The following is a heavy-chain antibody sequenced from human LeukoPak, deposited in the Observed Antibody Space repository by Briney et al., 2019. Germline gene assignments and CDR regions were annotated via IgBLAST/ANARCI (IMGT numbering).Heavy chain of an antibody. V-gene: IGHV3-9*01. J-gene: IGHJ5*02. CDR3: AKAPSYYYDSSGSQSWFDP. CDR2: ISWNSGSI. CDR1: GFTFDDYA. Sequence: GGSLRLSCAASGFTFDDYAMHWVRQAPGKGLEWVAGISWNSGSIGYADSVKGRFTISRDNAKNSLYLQMNSLRAEDTALYYCAKAPSYYYDSSGSQSWFDPWGQGTLVTVSS. D-gene: IGHD3-22*01.